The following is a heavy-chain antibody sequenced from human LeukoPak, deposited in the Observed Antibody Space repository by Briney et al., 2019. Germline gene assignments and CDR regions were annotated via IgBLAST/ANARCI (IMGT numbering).Heavy chain of an antibody. J-gene: IGHJ6*03. Sequence: SVKVSCKASGGTFSSYAISWVRQAPGQGLEWMGGIIPIFGTANYAQKFQGRVTITADESTSTAYMELSSLRSEDTAVYYCARGSEGITMFGVANYHTDMDVWGKGTTVTVSS. CDR1: GGTFSSYA. D-gene: IGHD3-3*01. V-gene: IGHV1-69*13. CDR3: ARGSEGITMFGVANYHTDMDV. CDR2: IIPIFGTA.